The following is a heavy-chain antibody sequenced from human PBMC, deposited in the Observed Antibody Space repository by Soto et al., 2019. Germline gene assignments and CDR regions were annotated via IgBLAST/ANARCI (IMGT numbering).Heavy chain of an antibody. CDR3: AREGVDSDVVTCFDC. D-gene: IGHD5-18*01. Sequence: QVQLVQSGAEVKKPGSSVKVSCKTSGGTLSNYAISWLRQAPGQGPEWMGSIIPIFDTANCAKKFQGRVTKTADDCTSTVHRELSSLRSEDTAVYYCAREGVDSDVVTCFDCWGQRTLVTASP. V-gene: IGHV1-69*15. CDR1: GGTLSNYA. J-gene: IGHJ4*02. CDR2: IIPIFDTA.